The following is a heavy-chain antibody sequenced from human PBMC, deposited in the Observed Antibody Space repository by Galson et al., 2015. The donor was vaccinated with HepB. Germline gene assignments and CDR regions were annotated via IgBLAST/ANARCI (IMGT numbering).Heavy chain of an antibody. CDR3: TTDLGAHIYYDFWSDY. J-gene: IGHJ4*02. D-gene: IGHD3-3*01. Sequence: SLRLSCAASGFTFSNAWMSWVRQAPGKGLEWVGRIKSKTDGGTTDYAAPVKGRFTISRDDSKNTLYLQMNSLKTEDTAVYYCTTDLGAHIYYDFWSDYWGQGTLVTVSS. CDR1: GFTFSNAW. V-gene: IGHV3-15*01. CDR2: IKSKTDGGTT.